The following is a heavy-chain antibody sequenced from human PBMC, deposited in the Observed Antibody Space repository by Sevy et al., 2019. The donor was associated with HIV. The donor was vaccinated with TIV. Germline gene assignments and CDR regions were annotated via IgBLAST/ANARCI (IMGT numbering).Heavy chain of an antibody. D-gene: IGHD3-3*01. V-gene: IGHV3-23*01. Sequence: GGSLRLSCAASGFTFSSYAMSWVRQAPGKGLEWVSAISGSGGSTYYADSVKGRFTISRDNSKNTLYLQMNSLRAEDTAVYYCAKGTERFLEGSRTQYFDYWGQGTLVTVSS. CDR3: AKGTERFLEGSRTQYFDY. J-gene: IGHJ4*02. CDR2: ISGSGGST. CDR1: GFTFSSYA.